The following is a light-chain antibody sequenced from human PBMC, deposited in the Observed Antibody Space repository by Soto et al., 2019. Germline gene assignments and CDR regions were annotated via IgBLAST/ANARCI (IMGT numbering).Light chain of an antibody. J-gene: IGLJ2*01. V-gene: IGLV1-40*01. CDR3: RSSDSSPSAVV. Sequence: QSVLTQPPSVSGAPGQRVTISCTGSSCDIGADYVVHWYQQHPGTAPKLLIYGNSKRPSGVSDRFSGSKSGNSASLAITGLLAEDEADYYCRSSDSSPSAVVFGGGTKLTVL. CDR2: GNS. CDR1: SCDIGADYV.